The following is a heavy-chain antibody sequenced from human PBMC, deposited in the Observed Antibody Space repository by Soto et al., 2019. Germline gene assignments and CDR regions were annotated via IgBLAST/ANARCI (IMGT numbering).Heavy chain of an antibody. V-gene: IGHV3-30-3*01. J-gene: IGHJ4*02. CDR1: GFTFSSYA. Sequence: QVQLVESGGGVVQPGRSLRLSCAASGFTFSSYAMHWVRRAPGKGLEWMAVMSYDGSNKYYADSVKGRFTISRDNSKNTLYLQMNSLRTEETALDYCARDGGAYWGQGTLVIVSS. D-gene: IGHD3-16*01. CDR2: MSYDGSNK. CDR3: ARDGGAY.